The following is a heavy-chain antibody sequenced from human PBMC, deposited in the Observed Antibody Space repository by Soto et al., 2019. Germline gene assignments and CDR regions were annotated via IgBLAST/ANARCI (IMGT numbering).Heavy chain of an antibody. Sequence: EVRLVESGGGLVQPGGSLRLSCAASGFTLSRHWMHWVRQAPGKGLLWLSRISGDGSNTNNADSVKGRFTSSRDNPKNTLYLQMNSLRVEDTAVYFCARGGPYASGSSYFDYWGHGVLVNVSS. CDR3: ARGGPYASGSSYFDY. J-gene: IGHJ4*01. D-gene: IGHD3-10*01. V-gene: IGHV3-74*01. CDR2: ISGDGSNT. CDR1: GFTLSRHW.